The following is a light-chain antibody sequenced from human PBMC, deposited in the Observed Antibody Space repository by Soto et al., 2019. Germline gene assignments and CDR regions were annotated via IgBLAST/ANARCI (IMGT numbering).Light chain of an antibody. CDR1: ESVSGSY. J-gene: IGKJ1*01. Sequence: EIVLTQSPGTLSLSPGERATLSCRASESVSGSYLAWHQQKPGQAPRLLIYGASSRATGTPDRFRGSGSGTAFTLTISSLEPEEFALYYLQQYGSPWTFGQGTKVEIK. CDR3: QQYGSPWT. V-gene: IGKV3-20*01. CDR2: GAS.